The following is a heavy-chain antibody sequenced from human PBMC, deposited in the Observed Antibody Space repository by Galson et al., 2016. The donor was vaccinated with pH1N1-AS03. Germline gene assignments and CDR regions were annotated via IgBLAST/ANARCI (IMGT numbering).Heavy chain of an antibody. D-gene: IGHD3/OR15-3a*01. Sequence: SLRLSCAASGSTISNFGMLWVRQAPGQGLEWVAIISFDGTNKYYAGSVKGRFSISRDNSKNTLFLQMSALRAEDTAVYYCANDFNYDFWSGYSFYWGQGALVTVSS. J-gene: IGHJ4*02. CDR1: GSTISNFG. V-gene: IGHV3-30*18. CDR3: ANDFNYDFWSGYSFY. CDR2: ISFDGTNK.